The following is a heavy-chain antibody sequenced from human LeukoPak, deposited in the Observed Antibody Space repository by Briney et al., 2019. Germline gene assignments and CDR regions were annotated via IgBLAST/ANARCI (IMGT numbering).Heavy chain of an antibody. V-gene: IGHV4-59*08. D-gene: IGHD6-19*01. J-gene: IGHJ4*02. CDR3: ASNKGQWLFTD. Sequence: PSETLSLTCTVSGGSISNNYWNWIRQPPGKGLEGIANIYYSGSTNYNPSLWSRVTISIDTSKNQFSLRLTSVTVADTAVYYCASNKGQWLFTDWGQGTLVTVSS. CDR1: GGSISNNY. CDR2: IYYSGST.